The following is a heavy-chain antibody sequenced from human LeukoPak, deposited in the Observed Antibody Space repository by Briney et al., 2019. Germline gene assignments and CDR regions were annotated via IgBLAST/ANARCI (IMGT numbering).Heavy chain of an antibody. CDR3: ARVGYSSSWQEEYNWFDP. V-gene: IGHV1-69*05. Sequence: ASVKVSCKASGGTFSSYAISWVRQAPGQGLEWMGGIIPIFGAANYAQKFQGRVTITTDESTSTAYMELSSLRSEDTAVYYCARVGYSSSWQEEYNWFDPWGQGTLVTVSS. J-gene: IGHJ5*02. CDR2: IIPIFGAA. D-gene: IGHD6-13*01. CDR1: GGTFSSYA.